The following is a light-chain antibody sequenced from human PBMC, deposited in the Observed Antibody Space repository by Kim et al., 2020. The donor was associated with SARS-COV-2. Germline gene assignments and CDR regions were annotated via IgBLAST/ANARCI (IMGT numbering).Light chain of an antibody. J-gene: IGLJ2*01. CDR1: SLRSYH. CDR2: GKN. Sequence: VAVGQTVRITFQGDSLRSYHATWYQQKPGQSPILVIYGKNNRPSGIPDRFSGSSSGNTASFTITGTQAGDETDSYSNSLYLNNNVLICAGTQLTVL. V-gene: IGLV3-19*01. CDR3: NSLYLNNNVL.